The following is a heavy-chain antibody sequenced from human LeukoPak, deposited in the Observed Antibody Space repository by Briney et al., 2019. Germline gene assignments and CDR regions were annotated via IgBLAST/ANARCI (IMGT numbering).Heavy chain of an antibody. J-gene: IGHJ4*02. CDR1: GGSISSSSYY. CDR3: ARDPEVDTGTGPRFDY. V-gene: IGHV4-39*07. CDR2: IYYSGST. Sequence: SETLSLTCTVSGGSISSSSYYWGWLRQPPGKGLEWIGSIYYSGSTNYNPSLKSRVTISVDTSKNQFSLNLSSVTAADTAVYYCARDPEVDTGTGPRFDYWGQGTLVTVSS. D-gene: IGHD5-18*01.